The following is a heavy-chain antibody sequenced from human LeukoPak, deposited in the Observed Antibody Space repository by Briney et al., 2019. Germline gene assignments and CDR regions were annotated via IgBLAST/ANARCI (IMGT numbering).Heavy chain of an antibody. D-gene: IGHD1-26*01. CDR1: GLTFSNAL. Sequence: KTGGSLRLSCATSGLTFSNALMSWVRQAPGKGLEWVGRIKTKTDGGTTDYDAPVNGRFSISRDDSKSTLYLQMNSLKAEDTAVYYCTTDPVGVALDYWGQGTLVTVSS. CDR2: IKTKTDGGTT. J-gene: IGHJ4*02. V-gene: IGHV3-15*01. CDR3: TTDPVGVALDY.